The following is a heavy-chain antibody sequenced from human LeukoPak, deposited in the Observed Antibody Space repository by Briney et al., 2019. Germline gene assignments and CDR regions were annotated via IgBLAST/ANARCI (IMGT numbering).Heavy chain of an antibody. CDR3: ARAGLPVDYGSGSYYNSYYYYYYMDV. Sequence: GASVKVSCKASGGTFSSYAISWVRQAPGQGLEWMGGIIPIFGTANYAQKFQGRVTITTDESTSTAYMELSSLRSEDTAAYYCARAGLPVDYGSGSYYNSYYYYYYMDVWGKGTTVTVSS. CDR1: GGTFSSYA. J-gene: IGHJ6*03. D-gene: IGHD3-10*01. V-gene: IGHV1-69*05. CDR2: IIPIFGTA.